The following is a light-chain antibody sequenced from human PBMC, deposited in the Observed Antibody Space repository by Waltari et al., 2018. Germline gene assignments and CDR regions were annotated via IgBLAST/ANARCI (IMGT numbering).Light chain of an antibody. CDR3: QVWDSSSDRVV. V-gene: IGLV3-21*03. J-gene: IGLJ2*01. CDR2: DDS. CDR1: NIGSKS. Sequence: SYVLTQPPSVSVAPGKTARITCGGNNIGSKSVHWYQQKPGQAPVLVVYDDSDRPSGIPARFSGSNSGNTATLTISWVEAGDEADYYCQVWDSSSDRVVFGGGTKLTVL.